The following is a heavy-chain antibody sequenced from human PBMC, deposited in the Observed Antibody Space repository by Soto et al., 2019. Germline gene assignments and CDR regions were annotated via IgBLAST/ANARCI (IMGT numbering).Heavy chain of an antibody. CDR2: IYPGDSDT. Sequence: PGESLKISCKGSGYSFTSYWIGWVRQMPGKGLEWMGIIYPGDSDTRYSPSFQGQVTISADKSISTAYLQWSSLKASDTAMYYCARLKRVGGYCSSTSCPFDYWGQGTLVTVSS. V-gene: IGHV5-51*01. J-gene: IGHJ4*02. CDR3: ARLKRVGGYCSSTSCPFDY. D-gene: IGHD2-2*01. CDR1: GYSFTSYW.